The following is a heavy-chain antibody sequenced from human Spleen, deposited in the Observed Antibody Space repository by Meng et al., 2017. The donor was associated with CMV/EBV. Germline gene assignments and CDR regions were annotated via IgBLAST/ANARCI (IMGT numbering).Heavy chain of an antibody. CDR2: ITHNGNTR. CDR3: ATKLLSTGFDV. Sequence: SCAASGFTFRNSAMHWLRQSPVKGLEWVAVITHNGNTRHYADSLKGRFTVSRDNSKNTVFLQVDNLGPEDTALYFCATKLLSTGFDVWGQGTWVTVSS. J-gene: IGHJ3*01. D-gene: IGHD1-1*01. V-gene: IGHV3-30*04. CDR1: GFTFRNSA.